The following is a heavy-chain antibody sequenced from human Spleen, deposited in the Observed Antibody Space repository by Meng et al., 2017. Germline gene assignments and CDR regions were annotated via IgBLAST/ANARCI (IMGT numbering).Heavy chain of an antibody. J-gene: IGHJ5*02. CDR1: GFTFSNFS. D-gene: IGHD3-10*01. Sequence: GESLKISCAVSGFTFSNFSMHWVRQAPGKGLEWVAVISYDGSNNYYADAVKGRFTIARDNSKNTLYLQMNSLRPEDTAVYYCARGRYYGSGTFGPWGQGTLVTVSS. CDR3: ARGRYYGSGTFGP. V-gene: IGHV3-30*04. CDR2: ISYDGSNN.